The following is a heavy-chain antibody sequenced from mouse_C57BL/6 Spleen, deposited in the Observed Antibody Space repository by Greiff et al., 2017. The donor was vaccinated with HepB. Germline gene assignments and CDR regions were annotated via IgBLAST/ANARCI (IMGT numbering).Heavy chain of an antibody. CDR2: IDPENGDT. Sequence: EVHLVESGAELVRPGASVKLSCTASGFNIKDDYMHWVKQRPEQGLEWIGWIDPENGDTEYASKFQGKATIPADTSSNTAYLQLSSLTAEDPAVYYCTTWRLRRGGDYWGQGTTLTVSS. CDR1: GFNIKDDY. J-gene: IGHJ2*01. V-gene: IGHV14-4*01. D-gene: IGHD2-2*01. CDR3: TTWRLRRGGDY.